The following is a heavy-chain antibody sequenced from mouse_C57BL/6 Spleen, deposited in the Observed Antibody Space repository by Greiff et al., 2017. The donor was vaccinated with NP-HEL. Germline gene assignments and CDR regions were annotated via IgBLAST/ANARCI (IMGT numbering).Heavy chain of an antibody. D-gene: IGHD2-1*01. CDR1: GYTFTDYY. CDR2: IYPGSGNT. V-gene: IGHV1-76*01. Sequence: VQLQQSGAELVRPGASVKLSCKASGYTFTDYYINWVKQRPGQGLEWIARIYPGSGNTYYNEKFKGKATLTAEKSSSTAYMQLSSLTSEDSAVYFCARGGGNYRYWYFDVWGTGTTVTVSS. CDR3: ARGGGNYRYWYFDV. J-gene: IGHJ1*03.